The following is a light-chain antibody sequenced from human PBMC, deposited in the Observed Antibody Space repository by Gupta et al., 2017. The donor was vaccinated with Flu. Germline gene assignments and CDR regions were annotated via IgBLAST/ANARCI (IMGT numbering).Light chain of an antibody. Sequence: QSVLTQPPSASGTPGQRVTISCSGSGSNIGNNALNWYQQRPGTSPKLLIYSDNPRPSGVPARFSGSNSGTSASLSISGLQSEDEADYFCSAWDDVRNCVLFGGGTKVAVL. CDR1: GSNIGNNA. CDR2: SDN. CDR3: SAWDDVRNCVL. J-gene: IGLJ2*01. V-gene: IGLV1-44*01.